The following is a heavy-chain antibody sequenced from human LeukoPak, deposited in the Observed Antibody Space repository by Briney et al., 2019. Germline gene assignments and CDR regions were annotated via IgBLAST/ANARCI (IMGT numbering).Heavy chain of an antibody. J-gene: IGHJ3*02. CDR2: ISGSGGST. V-gene: IGHV3-23*01. D-gene: IGHD3-16*01. Sequence: TGGSLRLSCAASGFTFSSYAMSWVRQAPGKGLEWVSAISGSGGSTYYADSVKGRFTISRDNAKNSLYLQMNSLGAEDTAVYYCARLRAFDIWGQGTMVTVSS. CDR1: GFTFSSYA. CDR3: ARLRAFDI.